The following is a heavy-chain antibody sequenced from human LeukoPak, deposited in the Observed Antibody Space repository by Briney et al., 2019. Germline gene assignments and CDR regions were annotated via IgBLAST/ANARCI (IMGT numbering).Heavy chain of an antibody. Sequence: VSVKVSCKASGYTFPGYYMHWVRQAPGQGLEWMGWINPNSGGTNYAQKFQGRVTMTRDTSISTAYMELSRLRSDDTAVYYCAREHSGSSGKVFDYWGQGTLVTVSS. CDR3: AREHSGSSGKVFDY. CDR2: INPNSGGT. J-gene: IGHJ4*02. V-gene: IGHV1-2*02. D-gene: IGHD6-6*01. CDR1: GYTFPGYY.